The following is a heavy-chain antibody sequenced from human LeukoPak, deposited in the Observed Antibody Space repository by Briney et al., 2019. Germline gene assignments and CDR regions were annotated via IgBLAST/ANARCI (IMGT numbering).Heavy chain of an antibody. J-gene: IGHJ3*02. D-gene: IGHD2-15*01. CDR1: GYSFINYW. Sequence: GESLKISCKGSGYSFINYWIGWVRQMPGKGLEWMGIIYPGDSDTRYSPSFQGQATISADKSISTAYLQWSSLKASDTAMYYCARRMKDATDAFDIWGQGTTVTVSS. V-gene: IGHV5-51*01. CDR2: IYPGDSDT. CDR3: ARRMKDATDAFDI.